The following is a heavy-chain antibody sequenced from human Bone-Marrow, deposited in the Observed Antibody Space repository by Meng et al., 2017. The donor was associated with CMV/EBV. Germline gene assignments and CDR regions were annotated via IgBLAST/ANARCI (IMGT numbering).Heavy chain of an antibody. CDR3: ARHPLGSTSSRFDD. CDR1: GGSVSSGSYY. CDR2: IYYSGST. J-gene: IGHJ4*02. Sequence: SETLSLTCTVSGGSVSSGSYYWSWIRQPPGKGLEWIGYIYYSGSTNYNPSLKSRVTISVDTSKNQFSLKLSYVTAADTAVYYCARHPLGSTSSRFDDWGQGTLVTVSS. V-gene: IGHV4-61*01. D-gene: IGHD2/OR15-2a*01.